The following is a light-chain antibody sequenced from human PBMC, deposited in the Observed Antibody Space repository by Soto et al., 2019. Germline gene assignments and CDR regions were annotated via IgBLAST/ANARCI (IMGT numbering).Light chain of an antibody. Sequence: DIPMTQSPSTLSASVGDRVTISCRTSQNINNYLNWYQQKPGKAPKLLIYGASSLQTGVPSRFSGSGSGTDFTLTISSLQPEDFATYYCQQSSSPLWGTCGQGTK. J-gene: IGKJ1*01. V-gene: IGKV1-39*01. CDR2: GAS. CDR3: QQSSSPLWGT. CDR1: QNINNY.